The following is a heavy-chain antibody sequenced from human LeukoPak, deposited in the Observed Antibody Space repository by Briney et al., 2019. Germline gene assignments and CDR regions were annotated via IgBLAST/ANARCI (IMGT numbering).Heavy chain of an antibody. CDR1: GGSISSYY. CDR2: IYYSGST. D-gene: IGHD2-15*01. V-gene: IGHV4-59*01. J-gene: IGHJ3*02. CDR3: ARGLWRYCSGGSCPHAFDI. Sequence: SETLSLTCTVSGGSISSYYWSWIRQPPGKGLEWIGYIYYSGSTNYNPSLKSRVTISVDTSKNQFSLKLSSVTAADTAVYYCARGLWRYCSGGSCPHAFDIWGQGTMVTVSS.